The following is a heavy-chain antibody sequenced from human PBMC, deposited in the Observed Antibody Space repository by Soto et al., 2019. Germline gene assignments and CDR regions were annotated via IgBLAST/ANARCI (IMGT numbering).Heavy chain of an antibody. CDR1: GGSLSGYY. CDR3: ARGQEGIVATH. CDR2: IKDGGII. Sequence: QVQLQQWGAGLLKPSETLSLTCAVYGGSLSGYYWSWMRQPPGKGLEWIAEIKDGGIINYGPSLKSRVTISADTSKNQFSLRLNSVTAADTAVYYCARGQEGIVATHWDQGSLVTVSS. V-gene: IGHV4-34*01. J-gene: IGHJ4*02. D-gene: IGHD5-12*01.